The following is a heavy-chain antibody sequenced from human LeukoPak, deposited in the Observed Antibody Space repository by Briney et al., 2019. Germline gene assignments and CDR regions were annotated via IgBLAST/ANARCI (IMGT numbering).Heavy chain of an antibody. CDR1: GGTFSSYA. V-gene: IGHV1-69*01. D-gene: IGHD2-21*01. Sequence: SVKVSCKASGGTFSSYAISWVRQAPGQGLEWMGGIIPIFGTANYAQKFQGRVTITADESTSTAYMELSSLRSEDTAVYYCATLYDMIAMEYYYYYYMYVWGKGTTVTVSS. J-gene: IGHJ6*03. CDR2: IIPIFGTA. CDR3: ATLYDMIAMEYYYYYYMYV.